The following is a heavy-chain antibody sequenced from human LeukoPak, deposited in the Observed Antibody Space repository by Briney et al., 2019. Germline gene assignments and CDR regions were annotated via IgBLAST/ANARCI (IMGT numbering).Heavy chain of an antibody. CDR1: GGSISSYY. Sequence: SETLSLTCTVSGGSISSYYWSWIRQPAGKGLEWIGRIYTSGSTNYNPSLKSRVPMSVDTSKNQFSLKLSSVTAADTAVYYCARDRRYYDFWSGYYAWGQGTLVTVSS. CDR3: ARDRRYYDFWSGYYA. J-gene: IGHJ4*02. CDR2: IYTSGST. V-gene: IGHV4-4*07. D-gene: IGHD3-3*01.